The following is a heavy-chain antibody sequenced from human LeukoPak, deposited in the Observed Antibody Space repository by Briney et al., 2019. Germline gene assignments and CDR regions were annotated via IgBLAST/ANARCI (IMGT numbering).Heavy chain of an antibody. J-gene: IGHJ4*02. V-gene: IGHV1-2*02. CDR3: APLKGGYFDY. Sequence: ASVKVSCKASGYTFTDYYMHWVRQAPGQGLEWMGWINPKSGGTNYAQKFQGRVTMTRDTSISTAYMELSRLRSDDTAMYYCAPLKGGYFDYWGQGTLVIVSS. CDR2: INPKSGGT. D-gene: IGHD2-15*01. CDR1: GYTFTDYY.